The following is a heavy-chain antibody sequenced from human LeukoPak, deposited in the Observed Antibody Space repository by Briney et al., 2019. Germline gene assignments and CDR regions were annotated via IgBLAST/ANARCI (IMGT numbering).Heavy chain of an antibody. V-gene: IGHV3-49*03. CDR2: IRSKAYGETA. Sequence: GGSLRLSCTASGFTFGDYAMSWIRQAPGKGLEWVGFIRSKAYGETADYAASVKGRFTISRDDSKAIAYLQMNSLETEDTAVYHLTKNRGAYNLYDYWGQGTLVTVSS. D-gene: IGHD1-1*01. CDR1: GFTFGDYA. CDR3: TKNRGAYNLYDY. J-gene: IGHJ4*01.